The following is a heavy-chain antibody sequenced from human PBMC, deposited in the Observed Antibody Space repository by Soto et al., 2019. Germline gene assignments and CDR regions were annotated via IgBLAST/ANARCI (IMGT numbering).Heavy chain of an antibody. CDR2: IIPIFGTA. V-gene: IGHV1-69*13. CDR3: ASVRPAIKYGDYEGALDY. CDR1: GGTFSSYA. J-gene: IGHJ4*02. Sequence: GASVKVSCKASGGTFSSYAISWVRQAPGQGLEWMGGIIPIFGTANYAQKFQGRVTITADESTSTAYMELSSLRSEDTAVYYCASVRPAIKYGDYEGALDYWGQGTLVTVSS. D-gene: IGHD4-17*01.